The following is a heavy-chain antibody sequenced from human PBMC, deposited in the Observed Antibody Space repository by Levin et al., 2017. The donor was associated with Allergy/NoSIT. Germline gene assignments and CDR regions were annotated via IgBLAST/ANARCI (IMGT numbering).Heavy chain of an antibody. CDR3: ARDGGYSSSGHSFFDY. CDR1: GGTFNSQS. V-gene: IGHV1-69*13. Sequence: WASVKVSCKGSGGTFNSQSINWVRQAPGQGLEWMGGIIPIIGTATYAQKFQGRVTITADESTSTVYLELSSLRFEDTAVYYCARDGGYSSSGHSFFDYWGQGTLVTASS. D-gene: IGHD6-6*01. J-gene: IGHJ4*02. CDR2: IIPIIGTA.